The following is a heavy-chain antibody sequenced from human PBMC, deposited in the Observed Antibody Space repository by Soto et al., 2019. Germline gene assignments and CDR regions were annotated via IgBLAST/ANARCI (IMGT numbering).Heavy chain of an antibody. CDR3: ARADGAGISDY. V-gene: IGHV1-69*01. J-gene: IGHJ4*02. Sequence: QVQLVQSGAEVKKPGSSVKVSCKASGGTFSSYAISWVLQAPGQGLEWMGGIIPIFGTATYAQKFQGRVTITADESTSTAYMALSSLRSEDTAVYYWARADGAGISDYWGQGALVAVCS. CDR2: IIPIFGTA. CDR1: GGTFSSYA. D-gene: IGHD3-10*01.